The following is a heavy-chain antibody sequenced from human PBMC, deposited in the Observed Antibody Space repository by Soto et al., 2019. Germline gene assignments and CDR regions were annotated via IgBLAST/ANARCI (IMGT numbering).Heavy chain of an antibody. Sequence: QVQLVQSGAEVKKPGASVKVSCKASGYTFTGYYMHWVRQAPGRGREWMGWSNPNSGGTNYAQKLHGRVTMSRDTSITTADMKLSRLRSGDTAVYYCARAPIGKYPVWFDHWGQGTLVTVSS. CDR2: SNPNSGGT. V-gene: IGHV1-2*02. CDR3: ARAPIGKYPVWFDH. J-gene: IGHJ5*02. D-gene: IGHD1-1*01. CDR1: GYTFTGYY.